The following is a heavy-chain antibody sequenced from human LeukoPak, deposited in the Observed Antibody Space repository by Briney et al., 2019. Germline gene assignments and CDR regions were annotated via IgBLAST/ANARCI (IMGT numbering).Heavy chain of an antibody. J-gene: IGHJ4*02. CDR3: AREDTAMVAVLDY. D-gene: IGHD5-18*01. V-gene: IGHV1-18*01. CDR2: ISGYNGLT. CDR1: GYTFTSYG. Sequence: GASVKVSCKGSGYTFTSYGISWVRQSPGQGLEWMGWISGYNGLTNYGQKFQGRLTMTTDTSTSTAYMELRSLRSDDTAVYYCAREDTAMVAVLDYWGQGTLVTVSS.